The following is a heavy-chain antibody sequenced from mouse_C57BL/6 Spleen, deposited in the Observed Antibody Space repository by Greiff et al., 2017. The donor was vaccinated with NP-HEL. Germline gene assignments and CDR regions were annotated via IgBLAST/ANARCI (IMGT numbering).Heavy chain of an antibody. CDR3: ARDSSGLAWFAY. CDR1: GYTFTDYN. CDR2: INPNNGGT. J-gene: IGHJ3*01. D-gene: IGHD3-2*02. V-gene: IGHV1-22*01. Sequence: EVKLQESGPELVKPGASVKMSCKASGYTFTDYNMHWVKQSHGKSLEWIGYINPNNGGTSYNQKFKGKATLTVNKSSSTAYMELRSLTSEDSAVYYCARDSSGLAWFAYWGQGTLVTVSA.